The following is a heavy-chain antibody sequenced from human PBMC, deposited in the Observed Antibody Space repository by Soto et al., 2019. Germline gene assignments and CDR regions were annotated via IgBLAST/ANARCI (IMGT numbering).Heavy chain of an antibody. Sequence: QVQLVQSGPEVKKPGSAVKVSCKASGGTFKMYAMNWVRQAPGQGLEWMGGTIPALDKTNYAQKFQGRLTITVDEATGTAYMDLSGLRSDDTAVYYCARSIGSGGVIGGVDYWVQVTLVTVSS. V-gene: IGHV1-69*01. CDR3: ARSIGSGGVIGGVDY. CDR2: TIPALDKT. CDR1: GGTFKMYA. D-gene: IGHD3-16*02. J-gene: IGHJ4*02.